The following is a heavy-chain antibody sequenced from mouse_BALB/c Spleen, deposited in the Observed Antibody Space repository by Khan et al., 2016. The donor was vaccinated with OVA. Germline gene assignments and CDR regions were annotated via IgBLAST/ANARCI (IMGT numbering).Heavy chain of an antibody. CDR2: ISYSGST. Sequence: EVELVESGPGLVKPSQSLSLTCTVTGYSITSDYAWNWIRQFPGNKLEWMGYISYSGSTSYNPSLKSRISITRDTSKNQFFLQLNSVTTEATATYYCAAITTVVDWYFDVWGAGTTVTVSS. V-gene: IGHV3-2*02. D-gene: IGHD1-1*01. CDR1: GYSITSDYA. J-gene: IGHJ1*01. CDR3: AAITTVVDWYFDV.